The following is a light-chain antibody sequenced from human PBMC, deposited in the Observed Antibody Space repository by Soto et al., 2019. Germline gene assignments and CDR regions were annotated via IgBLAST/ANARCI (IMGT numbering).Light chain of an antibody. Sequence: EVVLTQYPGTLSLSPGERATLSCRASQSVSSNLAWYQQKPGQAPRLLIYGASTRATGIPARFSGSGSGTEFTLTISSLQSEDFAVYYCQQYNNWPPTFGQGTKVDIK. CDR2: GAS. CDR3: QQYNNWPPT. J-gene: IGKJ1*01. CDR1: QSVSSN. V-gene: IGKV3-15*01.